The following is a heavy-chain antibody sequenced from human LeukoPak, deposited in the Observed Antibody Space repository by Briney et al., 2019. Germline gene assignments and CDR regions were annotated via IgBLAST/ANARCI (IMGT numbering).Heavy chain of an antibody. D-gene: IGHD1-26*01. V-gene: IGHV3-53*01. CDR2: IYSGGST. Sequence: GGSLRLSCAASGFTVSSNYMSWVRQAPGKGLEWVSVIYSGGSTYYADSVKGRFTISRDNSKNTLYLQMNSLRAEDTAVYYCARGKSGSHHVEYYYGMDVWGQGTTVTVSS. CDR1: GFTVSSNY. J-gene: IGHJ6*02. CDR3: ARGKSGSHHVEYYYGMDV.